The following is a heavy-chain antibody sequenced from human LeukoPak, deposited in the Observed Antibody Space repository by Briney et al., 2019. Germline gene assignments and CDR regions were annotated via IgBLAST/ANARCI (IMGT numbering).Heavy chain of an antibody. V-gene: IGHV6-1*01. J-gene: IGHJ4*02. Sequence: SQTLSLTCAISGDSVSSNSAAWNWIRQSPSRGLEWLGRTYYRPKWYNDYAVSVKSRITINPDTSKNQFSLQLNSVTPEDTAVYYCARGAYDILTGYQTASFDYWGQGTLVTVSS. D-gene: IGHD3-9*01. CDR1: GDSVSSNSAA. CDR3: ARGAYDILTGYQTASFDY. CDR2: TYYRPKWYN.